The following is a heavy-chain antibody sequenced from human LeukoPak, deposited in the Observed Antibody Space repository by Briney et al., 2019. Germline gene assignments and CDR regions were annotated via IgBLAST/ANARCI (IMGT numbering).Heavy chain of an antibody. J-gene: IGHJ6*03. CDR3: ARQVTTSYYYYYMDV. V-gene: IGHV4-34*01. CDR1: GRSFSGYY. CDR2: IYHSGST. Sequence: PSETLSLTCAVYGRSFSGYYWSWIRQPPGKGLEWIGSIYHSGSTYYNPSLKSRVTISVDTSKNQFSLKLSSVTAADTAVYYCARQVTTSYYYYYMDVWGKGTTVTVSS. D-gene: IGHD4-17*01.